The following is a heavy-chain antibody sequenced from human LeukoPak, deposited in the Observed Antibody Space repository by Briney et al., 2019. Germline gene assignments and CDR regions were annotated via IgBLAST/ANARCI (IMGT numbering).Heavy chain of an antibody. CDR2: ISAYNGNT. V-gene: IGHV1-18*01. D-gene: IGHD4-17*01. CDR3: ARQPLTTVTTVYYYMDV. J-gene: IGHJ6*03. CDR1: GYTFTSYG. Sequence: ASVRVSCKASGYTFTSYGISWVRQAPGQGLEWMGWISAYNGNTNYAQKLQGRVTMTTDTSTSTAYMELRSLRSDDTAVYYCARQPLTTVTTVYYYMDVWGKGTTVTVSS.